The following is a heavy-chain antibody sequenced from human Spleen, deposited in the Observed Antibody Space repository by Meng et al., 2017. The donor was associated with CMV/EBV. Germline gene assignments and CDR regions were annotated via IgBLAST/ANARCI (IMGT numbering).Heavy chain of an antibody. Sequence: GESLKISCKGSGYNFNRSWIGWVRQMPGRGLEWMAIIYPIDSHTKYNPSFQGQVTISADESTNTAYLQWTSLKASDTAMYYCAKAGLPSATFDSWGQGTLVTVSS. V-gene: IGHV5-51*01. CDR3: AKAGLPSATFDS. D-gene: IGHD2-15*01. CDR2: IYPIDSHT. CDR1: GYNFNRSW. J-gene: IGHJ5*01.